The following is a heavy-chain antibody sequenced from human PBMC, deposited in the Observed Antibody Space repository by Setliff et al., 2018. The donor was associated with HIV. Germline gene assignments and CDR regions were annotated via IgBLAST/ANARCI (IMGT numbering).Heavy chain of an antibody. V-gene: IGHV1-18*01. CDR2: ISAFNGPT. CDR1: GYTFATYG. CDR3: AREYGAVRKYIDY. Sequence: GASVKVSCKASGYTFATYGISWLRQAPGQGLEWMGWISAFNGPTNYAQKFQGRVTITPDTSTSTAYVELRSLRSDDTAVYYCAREYGAVRKYIDYWGQGTLVTVSS. D-gene: IGHD3-10*01. J-gene: IGHJ4*02.